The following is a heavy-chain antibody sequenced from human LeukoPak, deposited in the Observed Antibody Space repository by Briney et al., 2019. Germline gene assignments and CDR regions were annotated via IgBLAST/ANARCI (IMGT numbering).Heavy chain of an antibody. V-gene: IGHV3-9*01. CDR2: ISWNTSNI. Sequence: GGSLRLSCAASGFTFDDYAMHWVRQAPGKGLEWVSGISWNTSNINYAGSVKGRFTISRHNAKNSLYLQMNSLRAEDTALYYCAKTGYYDSSGDAFDIWGQGTMVTVSS. CDR3: AKTGYYDSSGDAFDI. CDR1: GFTFDDYA. J-gene: IGHJ3*02. D-gene: IGHD3-22*01.